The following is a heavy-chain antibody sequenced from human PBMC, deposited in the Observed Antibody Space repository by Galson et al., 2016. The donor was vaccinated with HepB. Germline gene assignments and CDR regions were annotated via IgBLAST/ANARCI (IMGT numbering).Heavy chain of an antibody. V-gene: IGHV3-23*01. Sequence: SLRLSRAASGFTFSNYAMTWVRQAPGKGLEWVSTISGNGETIFYADSVKGRFSISRDNSKNTLSLQMNSLRAEDTAVYYCAKGYGYFDSWGQGTLVTVSS. CDR2: ISGNGETI. CDR1: GFTFSNYA. CDR3: AKGYGYFDS. J-gene: IGHJ4*02. D-gene: IGHD4-17*01.